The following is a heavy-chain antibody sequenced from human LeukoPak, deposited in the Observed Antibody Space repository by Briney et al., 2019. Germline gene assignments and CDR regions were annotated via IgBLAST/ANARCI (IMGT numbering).Heavy chain of an antibody. CDR3: ARAKRITMVRGGGWFDP. J-gene: IGHJ5*02. D-gene: IGHD3-10*01. V-gene: IGHV4-39*07. Sequence: PSETLSLTCTVSGGSISSGSYYWSWIRQPPGKGLEWIGEINHSGSTNYNPSLKSRVTISVDTSKNQFSLKLSSVTAADTAVYYCARAKRITMVRGGGWFDPWGQGTLVTVSS. CDR1: GGSISSGSYY. CDR2: INHSGST.